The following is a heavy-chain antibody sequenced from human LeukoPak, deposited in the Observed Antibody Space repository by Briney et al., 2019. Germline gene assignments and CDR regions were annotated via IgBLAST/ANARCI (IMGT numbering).Heavy chain of an antibody. CDR3: ARCSSGWYGVDY. Sequence: PGGSLRLSRAASGFTFSSYGMHWVRQAPGKGLEWVAVIWYDGSNKYYADSVKGRFTISRDNSKNTLYLQMNSLRAEDTAVYYCARCSSGWYGVDYWGQGTLVTVSS. CDR1: GFTFSSYG. CDR2: IWYDGSNK. D-gene: IGHD6-19*01. V-gene: IGHV3-33*01. J-gene: IGHJ4*02.